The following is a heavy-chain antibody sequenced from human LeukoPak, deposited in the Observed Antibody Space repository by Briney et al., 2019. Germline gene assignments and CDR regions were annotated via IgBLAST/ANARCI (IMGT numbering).Heavy chain of an antibody. D-gene: IGHD1-26*01. J-gene: IGHJ4*02. V-gene: IGHV4-59*01. CDR2: IYYSGRT. CDR3: ARPRTMGSRSPLGY. Sequence: SETLSLTCTVSGGXISSYYWIWIRQPPGKGLEWIGLIYYSGRTDYNPSLRSRVTTSLDTSKNQISLKLSSVTAADTAVYYCARPRTMGSRSPLGYWGQGTLVTVSS. CDR1: GGXISSYY.